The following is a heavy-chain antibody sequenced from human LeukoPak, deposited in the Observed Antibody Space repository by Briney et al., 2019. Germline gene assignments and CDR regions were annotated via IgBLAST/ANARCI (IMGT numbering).Heavy chain of an antibody. V-gene: IGHV1-2*02. CDR1: GYTFTGYY. D-gene: IGHD3-22*01. J-gene: IGHJ4*02. CDR3: ARGSYYYDSSGYYPPDY. Sequence: ASVKVSCKASGYTFTGYYMHWVRQAPGQGLEWMGWINPNSGGTNYAQKFQGRVTMTRDMSISTAYMELSRLRSDDTAVYYCARGSYYYDSSGYYPPDYWGQGTLVTVSS. CDR2: INPNSGGT.